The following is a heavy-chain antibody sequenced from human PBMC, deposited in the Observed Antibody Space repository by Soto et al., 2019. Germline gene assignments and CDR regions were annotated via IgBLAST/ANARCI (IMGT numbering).Heavy chain of an antibody. CDR3: AKLGGSYSSGTYDY. V-gene: IGHV3-23*01. D-gene: IGHD1-26*01. CDR2: ISGSGGST. J-gene: IGHJ4*02. CDR1: GFTFSSYA. Sequence: GGSLRLSCAASGFTFSSYAMSWVRQAPGKGLEWVLVISGSGGSTYYADSVKGRFTISRDISKNTLYLQMNSLRAEDTAVYYCAKLGGSYSSGTYDYWGQGTLVTVSS.